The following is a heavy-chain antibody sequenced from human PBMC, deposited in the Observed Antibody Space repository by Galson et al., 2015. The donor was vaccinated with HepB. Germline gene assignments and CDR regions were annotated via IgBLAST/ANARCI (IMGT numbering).Heavy chain of an antibody. Sequence: CAISGDSVSSNSAAWAWIRQSPSRGLEWLGRTYYRSMWYNDYAVSVKSRITINPDTSKNQFSLQLNSVTPDDTAVYYCARADIVGAYDYWGQGTLVTVSS. J-gene: IGHJ4*02. CDR3: ARADIVGAYDY. CDR1: GDSVSSNSAA. CDR2: TYYRSMWYN. V-gene: IGHV6-1*01. D-gene: IGHD1-26*01.